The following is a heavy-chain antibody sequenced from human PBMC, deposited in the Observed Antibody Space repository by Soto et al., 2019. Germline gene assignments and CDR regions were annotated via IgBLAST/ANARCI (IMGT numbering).Heavy chain of an antibody. D-gene: IGHD3-22*01. V-gene: IGHV2-26*01. CDR3: ARMLAVNYYYYYVDV. J-gene: IGHJ6*03. Sequence: QVTLKESGPVLVKPTETLTLTCTVSGFSLRNARMGVSWIRQPPGKALEWLAHILSSDEKSYNTSLQGMLTLSQDTSKSQVVLTMTNMDPVDTATYFCARMLAVNYYYYYVDVWGEGTTVTVSS. CDR2: ILSSDEK. CDR1: GFSLRNARMG.